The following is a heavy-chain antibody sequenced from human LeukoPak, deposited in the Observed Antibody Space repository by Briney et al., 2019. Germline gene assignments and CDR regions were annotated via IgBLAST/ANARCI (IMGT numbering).Heavy chain of an antibody. CDR3: ARVPSRSWPYYYYMDV. CDR2: ISSSGSTI. CDR1: GFTFSDYY. D-gene: IGHD6-13*01. V-gene: IGHV3-11*01. Sequence: GGSLRLSCAASGFTFSDYYMSWIRQAPGKGLEWVSYISSSGSTIYYADSVKGRFTISRDNAKNSLYLQMNSLRAEDTAVYYCARVPSRSWPYYYYMDVWGKGTTVTVSS. J-gene: IGHJ6*03.